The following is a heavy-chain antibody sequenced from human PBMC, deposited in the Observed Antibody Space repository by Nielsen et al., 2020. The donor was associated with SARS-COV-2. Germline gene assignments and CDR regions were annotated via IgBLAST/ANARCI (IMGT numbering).Heavy chain of an antibody. CDR3: ARGSYHDYVWGTYRHDYDMDV. CDR2: ISSTSKTM. J-gene: IGHJ6*02. D-gene: IGHD3-16*02. Sequence: GESLKISCVVSGFTFSTYTFNWVRQAPGKGLEWVSSISSTSKTMYYADSVKGRFTISRDNAKNSLYVEMNSLRAEDTAVYYCARGSYHDYVWGTYRHDYDMDVWGQGTTVTVSS. CDR1: GFTFSTYT. V-gene: IGHV3-48*01.